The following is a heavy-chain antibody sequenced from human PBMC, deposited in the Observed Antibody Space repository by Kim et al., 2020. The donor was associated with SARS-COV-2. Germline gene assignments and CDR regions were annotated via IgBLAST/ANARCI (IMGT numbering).Heavy chain of an antibody. CDR2: ITWDGGST. J-gene: IGHJ4*02. V-gene: IGHV3-43*01. CDR1: GFIFHEYT. D-gene: IGHD3-3*02. CDR3: AKEKSRIFDY. Sequence: GGSLRLSCAASGFIFHEYTMHWVRQAPAKGLEWVALITWDGGSTFYADSVKGRFTISRDNSENSLYMQMNSLTIEDSALYYCAKEKSRIFDYWGQGTLVT.